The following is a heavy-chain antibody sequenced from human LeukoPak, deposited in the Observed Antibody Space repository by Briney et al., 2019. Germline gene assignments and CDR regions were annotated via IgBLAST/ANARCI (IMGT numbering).Heavy chain of an antibody. D-gene: IGHD5-24*01. CDR2: VYYSGSA. Sequence: SETLSLTCTVSGGSISSDSYYWGWIRQPPGKGLEFIVSVYYSGSAYYNPSPKSRVTISVDTSKNQFSLKLSSVTAADTAVYYCARVGRGGMATPTFDSWGQGTLVTVSS. V-gene: IGHV4-39*01. CDR1: GGSISSDSYY. J-gene: IGHJ4*02. CDR3: ARVGRGGMATPTFDS.